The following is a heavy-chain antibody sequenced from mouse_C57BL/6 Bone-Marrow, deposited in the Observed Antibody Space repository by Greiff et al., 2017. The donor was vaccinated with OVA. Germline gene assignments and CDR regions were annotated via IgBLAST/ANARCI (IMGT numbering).Heavy chain of an antibody. Sequence: VQLQQPGAELVKPGASVKLSCKASGYTFTSYWMQWVKQRPGQGLEWIGEIDPSDSYTNSTQKFKGKATLTVDTSSSTAYMQLSSLTSEDSAVDYCAPLYYDYVYCDVWGTGTTVTVSS. CDR2: IDPSDSYT. J-gene: IGHJ1*03. V-gene: IGHV1-50*01. CDR1: GYTFTSYW. CDR3: APLYYDYVYCDV. D-gene: IGHD2-4*01.